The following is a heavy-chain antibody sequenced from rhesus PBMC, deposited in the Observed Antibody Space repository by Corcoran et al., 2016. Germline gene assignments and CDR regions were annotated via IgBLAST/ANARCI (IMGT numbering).Heavy chain of an antibody. CDR1: GFSLSTSGMG. CDR3: ARSWTGYYKYGLDS. J-gene: IGHJ6*01. CDR2: IYWDDDK. V-gene: IGHV2-1*01. Sequence: QVTLKESGPALVKPTQTLTLTCTFSGFSLSTSGMGVGWIRQPSRKTLEWLAHIYWDDDKRYSTSLTSRLTISKDTSKNQVVLTMTNMDPVDTATYYCARSWTGYYKYGLDSWGQGVVVTVSS. D-gene: IGHD3-3*01.